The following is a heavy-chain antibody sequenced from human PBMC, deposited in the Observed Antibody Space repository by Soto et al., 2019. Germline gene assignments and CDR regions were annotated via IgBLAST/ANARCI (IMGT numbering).Heavy chain of an antibody. Sequence: QVQLVQSGAEVKKPGASVKVSCKASGYTLITYGVSWGRQAPGQGLDWLGGISTYNDNTRYAERLQGRVTMTTDTTTNTGCIELRNVRSADTAVYYSARGPTDYYDNSANYFLDYWGQGTLVTVSS. CDR2: ISTYNDNT. V-gene: IGHV1-18*01. CDR3: ARGPTDYYDNSANYFLDY. D-gene: IGHD3-22*01. J-gene: IGHJ4*02. CDR1: GYTLITYG.